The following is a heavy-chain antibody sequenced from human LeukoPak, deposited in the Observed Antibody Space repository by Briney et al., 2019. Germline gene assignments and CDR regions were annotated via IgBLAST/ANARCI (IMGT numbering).Heavy chain of an antibody. CDR2: IYPGDSDT. CDR3: ARYYYDSSGYRGDY. Sequence: GESLKISCKGSGYSFTSYWIGWVRQMPGKGLEWMGIIYPGDSDTRYSPSFQGQVTISADESISTAYLQWGSLKALDTAMYYCARYYYDSSGYRGDYWGQGTLVTVSS. CDR1: GYSFTSYW. V-gene: IGHV5-51*01. D-gene: IGHD3-22*01. J-gene: IGHJ4*02.